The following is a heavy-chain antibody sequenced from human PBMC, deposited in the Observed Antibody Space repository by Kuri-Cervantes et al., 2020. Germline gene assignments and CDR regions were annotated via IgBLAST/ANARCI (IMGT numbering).Heavy chain of an antibody. V-gene: IGHV5-51*01. D-gene: IGHD1-7*01. J-gene: IGHJ4*02. CDR3: ARHSGGNYVLIAYVY. CDR1: GYSFTSYW. Sequence: KVSCKGSGYSFTSYWIGWVRQMPGKGLEWMGIIYPGDSDTRYSPPFQGQVTISADKSISTAYLQWSSLKASDTAMYYCARHSGGNYVLIAYVYWGQGTLVTVSS. CDR2: IYPGDSDT.